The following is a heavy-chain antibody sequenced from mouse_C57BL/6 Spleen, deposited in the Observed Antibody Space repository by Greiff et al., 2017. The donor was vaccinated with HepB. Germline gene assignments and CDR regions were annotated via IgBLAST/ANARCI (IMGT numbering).Heavy chain of an antibody. D-gene: IGHD2-2*01. CDR2: IYPGSGNT. CDR1: GYTFTDYY. CDR3: ARDGYDEGFAY. V-gene: IGHV1-76*01. Sequence: QVQLQQSGAELVRPGASVKLSCKASGYTFTDYYINWVKQRPGQGLEWIARIYPGSGNTYYNEKFKGKATLTAEKSSSTAYMQLSSLTSEDSAVYFCARDGYDEGFAYWGQGTLVTVSA. J-gene: IGHJ3*01.